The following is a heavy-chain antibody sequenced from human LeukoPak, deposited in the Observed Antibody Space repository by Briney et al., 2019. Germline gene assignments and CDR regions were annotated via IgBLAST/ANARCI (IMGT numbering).Heavy chain of an antibody. Sequence: SETLSLTCTVSGGSISSSAYHWGWIRQPPGKGLEWVGSIHSSGSTYYNLSLKSRVTISVDTSKNQFSLKLSSVTAADTAVYYCASVEMATISLNYWGQGTLVTVSS. CDR2: IHSSGST. V-gene: IGHV4-39*07. J-gene: IGHJ4*02. CDR3: ASVEMATISLNY. D-gene: IGHD5-24*01. CDR1: GGSISSSAYH.